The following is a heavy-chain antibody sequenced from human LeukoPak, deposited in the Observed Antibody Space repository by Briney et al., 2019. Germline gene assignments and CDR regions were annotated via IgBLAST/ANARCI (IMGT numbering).Heavy chain of an antibody. CDR3: AKTHYYYYYMDV. V-gene: IGHV1-69*05. CDR2: IIPIFGTA. J-gene: IGHJ6*03. CDR1: GGTFSSSA. Sequence: ASVKVSCKASGGTFSSSAISWVRQAPGQGLEWMGGIIPIFGTANYAQKFQGRVTITTDESTSTAYMELSSLRSEDTAVYYCAKTHYYYYYMDVWGKGTTVTVSS.